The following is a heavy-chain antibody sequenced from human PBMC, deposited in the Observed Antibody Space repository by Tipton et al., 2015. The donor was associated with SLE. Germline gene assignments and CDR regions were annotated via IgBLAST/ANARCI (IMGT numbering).Heavy chain of an antibody. CDR1: GGSFRGYL. Sequence: TLSLTCAVYGGSFRGYLWSWIRQPPGKGLEWIGEINHSGSTHYNPSLKSRVTISVDTSKNQFSLRLTSVSAADTAVYYCARDTGNWGNEFDPWGQGTLVTVSS. CDR3: ARDTGNWGNEFDP. D-gene: IGHD3-16*01. J-gene: IGHJ5*02. V-gene: IGHV4-34*01. CDR2: INHSGST.